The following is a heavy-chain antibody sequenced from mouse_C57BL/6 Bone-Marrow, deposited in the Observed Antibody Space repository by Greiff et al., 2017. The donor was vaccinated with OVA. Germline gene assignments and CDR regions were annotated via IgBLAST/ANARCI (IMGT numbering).Heavy chain of an antibody. CDR1: GYTFTDYY. CDR2: INPNNGGT. Sequence: EVQLQQSGPELVKPGASVKISCKASGYTFTDYYMNWVKQSHGKSLEWIGDINPNNGGTSYNQKFKGKATLTVDKSSSTAYMEPRSLTSEDSAVYYCARITGTDYWGQGTTLTVSS. D-gene: IGHD4-1*01. V-gene: IGHV1-26*01. J-gene: IGHJ2*01. CDR3: ARITGTDY.